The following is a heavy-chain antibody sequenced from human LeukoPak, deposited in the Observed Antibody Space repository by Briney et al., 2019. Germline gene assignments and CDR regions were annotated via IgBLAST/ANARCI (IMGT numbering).Heavy chain of an antibody. CDR3: AREELCYDSSGYTKGYYYYYMDV. V-gene: IGHV1-18*04. D-gene: IGHD3-22*01. J-gene: IGHJ6*03. Sequence: ASVKVSCKPSRYTFTSYYMHWVRQAPGQGLEWMGWISAYNGNTNYAQKLQGRVTMTTDTSTSTAYMELRSLRSDDTAVYYCAREELCYDSSGYTKGYYYYYMDVWGKGTTVTISS. CDR2: ISAYNGNT. CDR1: RYTFTSYY.